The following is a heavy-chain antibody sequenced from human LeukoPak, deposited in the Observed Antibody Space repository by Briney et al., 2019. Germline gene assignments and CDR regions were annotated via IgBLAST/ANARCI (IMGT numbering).Heavy chain of an antibody. CDR2: INSDGSST. Sequence: GGSLRLSCAASGFTFSSYWMHWVRQAPGKGLVWVSRINSDGSSTSYADSVKGRFTISRDNAKNTLYLQMNSLRAEDTAVYYCARVSSSGWLPFDNWGQGTLVTVSS. CDR1: GFTFSSYW. CDR3: ARVSSSGWLPFDN. J-gene: IGHJ4*02. D-gene: IGHD6-19*01. V-gene: IGHV3-74*01.